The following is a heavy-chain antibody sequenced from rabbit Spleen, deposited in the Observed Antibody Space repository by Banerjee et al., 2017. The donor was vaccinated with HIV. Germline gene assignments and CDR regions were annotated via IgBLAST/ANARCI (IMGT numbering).Heavy chain of an antibody. D-gene: IGHD8-1*01. CDR3: ARGYADGSGLPTYYFGL. J-gene: IGHJ4*01. Sequence: QSLEESGGDLVKPGASLTLTCTASGLDFSSSYWICWVRQAPGKGPEWIGCIYTGSGSTYYASWAKGRFTISKTSSTTVTLQMTSLTAADTATYFCARGYADGSGLPTYYFGLWGQGTLVTVS. V-gene: IGHV1S40*01. CDR1: GLDFSSSYW. CDR2: IYTGSGST.